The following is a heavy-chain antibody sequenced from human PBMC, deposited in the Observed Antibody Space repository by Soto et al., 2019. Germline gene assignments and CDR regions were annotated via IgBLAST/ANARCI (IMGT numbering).Heavy chain of an antibody. CDR2: IRSKAYGGTT. CDR3: TREQNSYGLRYFDL. D-gene: IGHD5-18*01. J-gene: IGHJ2*01. CDR1: GFTFGDYA. V-gene: IGHV3-49*05. Sequence: EVQLVESGGVLVKPGRSLRLSCTASGFTFGDYAMSWFRQAPGKGLEWVGFIRSKAYGGTTEYAASVKGRFTISRDDSKSIAYLQMNSLKTEDTAVYYWTREQNSYGLRYFDLWGRGTLVTVSS.